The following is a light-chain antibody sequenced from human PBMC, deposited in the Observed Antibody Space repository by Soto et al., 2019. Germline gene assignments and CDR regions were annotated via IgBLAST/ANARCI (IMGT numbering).Light chain of an antibody. CDR3: SSYTTSNTLV. J-gene: IGLJ2*01. V-gene: IGLV2-14*01. CDR1: SSDVGRYKY. CDR2: DVN. Sequence: QSALTQPASVSGSPGQSITISCTGTSSDVGRYKYVSWYQQHPGKAPKLMIYDVNSRPSGVSNRFSGSKSGNMASLTISGLQAEDEADYYCSSYTTSNTLVFGGGTKVTVL.